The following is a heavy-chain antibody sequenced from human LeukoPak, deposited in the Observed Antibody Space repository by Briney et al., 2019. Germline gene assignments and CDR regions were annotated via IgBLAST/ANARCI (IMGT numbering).Heavy chain of an antibody. Sequence: ASVNVSCKAAAYTFTVYYMHWVRQAPGQGLEWMGWINPNSGGTNYAQKFQVRVTITRDTYISTAYMELSRLRYDDTAVYYCARDKVVQAAIPPYGIDVWGQGTTVTVSS. CDR3: ARDKVVQAAIPPYGIDV. CDR2: INPNSGGT. CDR1: AYTFTVYY. J-gene: IGHJ6*02. D-gene: IGHD2-2*02. V-gene: IGHV1-2*02.